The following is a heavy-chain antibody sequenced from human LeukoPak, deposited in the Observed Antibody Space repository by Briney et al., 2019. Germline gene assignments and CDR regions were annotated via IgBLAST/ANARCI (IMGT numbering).Heavy chain of an antibody. V-gene: IGHV3-7*01. J-gene: IGHJ4*02. CDR1: GFTFSSYW. CDR2: IKQDGSEK. CDR3: ARDYTATTWLDY. Sequence: PGGSLRLSFPASGFTFSSYWMSWVGQPPGRGRDWVANIKQDGSEKYYVDSVKGRFTISRDNAKNSLYLQMNSLRAEDTAVYYCARDYTATTWLDYWGQGTLVTVSS. D-gene: IGHD3-16*01.